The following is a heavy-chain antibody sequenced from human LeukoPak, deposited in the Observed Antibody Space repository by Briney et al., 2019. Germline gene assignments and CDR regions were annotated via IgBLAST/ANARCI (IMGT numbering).Heavy chain of an antibody. CDR3: ARESWQQLAAYYYGMDV. D-gene: IGHD6-13*01. V-gene: IGHV1-18*01. J-gene: IGHJ6*02. CDR1: GYTFTSYG. CDR2: ISAYNGNT. Sequence: ASVKVSCKASGYTFTSYGISWVRQAPGQGLEWMGWISAYNGNTNYAQKLQGRVTMTTDTSTSTAYMELRSLRSDDTAVYYCARESWQQLAAYYYGMDVGGQGTTVTVSS.